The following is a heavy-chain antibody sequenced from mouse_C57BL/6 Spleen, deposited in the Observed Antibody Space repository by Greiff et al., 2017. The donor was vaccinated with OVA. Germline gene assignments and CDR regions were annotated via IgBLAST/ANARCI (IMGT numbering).Heavy chain of an antibody. J-gene: IGHJ2*01. Sequence: QVQLQQSGAELVRPGASVTLSCKASGYTFTDYEMHWVKQTPVHGLEWIGAIDPETGGTAYNQKFKGKAILTADKSSSTAYMELRSLTSEDSAVYYCTRRYSRGYFDYWGQGTTLTVSS. CDR2: IDPETGGT. CDR3: TRRYSRGYFDY. CDR1: GYTFTDYE. V-gene: IGHV1-15*01.